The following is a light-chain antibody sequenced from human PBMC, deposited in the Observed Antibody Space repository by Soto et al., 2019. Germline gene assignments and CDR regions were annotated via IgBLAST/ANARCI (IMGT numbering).Light chain of an antibody. Sequence: QSVLTQPPSASGTPGKRVTISCSGSSPNVGSNSVNWYQHFPGKAPKVLIYRSTQRPSGVPDGFSGSKSGTSASLAISGLQSEYEADYYCAAWDDSLYGVVFGGGTKLTVL. V-gene: IGLV1-44*01. CDR3: AAWDDSLYGVV. CDR2: RST. J-gene: IGLJ2*01. CDR1: SPNVGSNS.